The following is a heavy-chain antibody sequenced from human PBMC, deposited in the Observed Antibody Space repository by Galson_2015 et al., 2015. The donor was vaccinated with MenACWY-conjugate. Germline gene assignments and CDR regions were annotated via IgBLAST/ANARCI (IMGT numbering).Heavy chain of an antibody. CDR2: TRNRAKSYTT. CDR1: GFIFGDHY. D-gene: IGHD3-16*01. V-gene: IGHV3-72*01. Sequence: SLRLSCAASGFIFGDHYMDWVRQAPGKGLEWVGRTRNRAKSYTTEYAASVKGRFTISRDDSKNSLYLQMNSLKTDDTAVYYCARASKESPYNYYYGLDVWGQGTTVTVSS. CDR3: ARASKESPYNYYYGLDV. J-gene: IGHJ6*02.